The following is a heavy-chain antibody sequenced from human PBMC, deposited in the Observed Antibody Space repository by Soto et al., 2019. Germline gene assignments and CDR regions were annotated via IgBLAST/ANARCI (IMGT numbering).Heavy chain of an antibody. V-gene: IGHV3-15*07. J-gene: IGHJ4*02. CDR3: TRRIAVAGTYYFDY. CDR1: GFTFSHAW. D-gene: IGHD6-19*01. Sequence: LLVESGGGIVQPGVSLRLSCVASGFTFSHAWMDWVRQAPGKGLEWVGRIKSISDGETTNYAASVAGRFTISRDDSKNTLFLHVNSLKTEDTGVYYCTRRIAVAGTYYFDYWGQGTLVTVSA. CDR2: IKSISDGETT.